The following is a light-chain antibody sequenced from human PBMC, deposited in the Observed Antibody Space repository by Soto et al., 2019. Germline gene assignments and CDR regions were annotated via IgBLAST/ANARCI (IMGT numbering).Light chain of an antibody. V-gene: IGKV1-5*03. CDR1: QTISSW. J-gene: IGKJ1*01. CDR2: KAS. Sequence: DIQMTQSPSTLSGSVGDRVTITCRASQTISSWLTWYQQKPGKAPKLLIYKASTLKSGVPSRFSGSGSVTEFTLTISSLQPDDFATDDCQHYNSYSETFGQGTKV. CDR3: QHYNSYSET.